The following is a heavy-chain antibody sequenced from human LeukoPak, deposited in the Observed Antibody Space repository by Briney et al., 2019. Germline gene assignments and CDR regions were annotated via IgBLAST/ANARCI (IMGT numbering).Heavy chain of an antibody. CDR3: ARDRYYYDSSGYYWNYYYGMDV. CDR1: GFTFSSYS. Sequence: GGSLRFSCAASGFTFSSYSMNWVRQAPGKGLEWVSSISSSSSYIYYADSVKGRFTISRDNAKNSLYLQMNSLRAEDTAVYYCARDRYYYDSSGYYWNYYYGMDVWGQGTTVTVSS. V-gene: IGHV3-21*01. D-gene: IGHD3-22*01. CDR2: ISSSSSYI. J-gene: IGHJ6*02.